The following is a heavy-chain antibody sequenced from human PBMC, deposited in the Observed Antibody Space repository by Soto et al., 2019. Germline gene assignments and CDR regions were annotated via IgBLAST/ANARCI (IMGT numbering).Heavy chain of an antibody. CDR2: ISSSSSYI. CDR1: AFTFSSYS. D-gene: IGHD3-9*01. Sequence: GGSLRLSCAASAFTFSSYSMNWVRQAPGKGLEWVSSISSSSSYIYYADSVKGRFTISRDNAKNSLYLQMNSLRAEDTAVYYCAKAAFDWLSSPYYFDYWGQGTLVTVS. J-gene: IGHJ4*02. V-gene: IGHV3-21*04. CDR3: AKAAFDWLSSPYYFDY.